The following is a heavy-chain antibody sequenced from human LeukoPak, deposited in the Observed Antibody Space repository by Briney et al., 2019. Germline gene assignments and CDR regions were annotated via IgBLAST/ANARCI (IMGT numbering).Heavy chain of an antibody. J-gene: IGHJ4*02. CDR3: VKDLSFAVSTEYYFDY. CDR2: ISYDGSNK. V-gene: IGHV3-30*18. CDR1: GFTFSNYG. Sequence: GGSLRLSCAASGFTFSNYGMHWVRQAPGKGLEWVAVISYDGSNKYYIDSVKGRFTISRDSSKNTVYLQMDSLRAEDTALYYCVKDLSFAVSTEYYFDYWGQGTLVTVSS. D-gene: IGHD5/OR15-5a*01.